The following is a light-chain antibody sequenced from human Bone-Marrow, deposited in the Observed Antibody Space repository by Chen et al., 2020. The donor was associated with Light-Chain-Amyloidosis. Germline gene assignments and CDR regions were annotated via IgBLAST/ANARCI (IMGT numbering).Light chain of an antibody. Sequence: SYVLTQPSSVSVAPGQTATIACGGNNIGCTSVHWYQQTPGQAPLLVVYDDSDRPSWIPERLSGSNSGNTAALTISRVEAGDGADYYCQVWGGTTDPVVFGGGTKLTVL. CDR1: NIGCTS. CDR3: QVWGGTTDPVV. CDR2: DDS. V-gene: IGLV3-21*02. J-gene: IGLJ2*01.